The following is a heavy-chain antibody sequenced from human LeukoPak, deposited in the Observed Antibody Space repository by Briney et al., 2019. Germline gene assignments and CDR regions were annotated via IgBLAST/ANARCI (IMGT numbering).Heavy chain of an antibody. Sequence: GGSLRLSCAASGFTFSNAWMSWVRQAPGKGLEWVGRIKSKTDGGTTDYAAPVKGRFTISRDDSKNTLYLQMNSLKTEDTAVYYCTTPSDAEYYFDYWGQGTLVTVSS. J-gene: IGHJ4*02. CDR1: GFTFSNAW. CDR3: TTPSDAEYYFDY. V-gene: IGHV3-15*01. CDR2: IKSKTDGGTT.